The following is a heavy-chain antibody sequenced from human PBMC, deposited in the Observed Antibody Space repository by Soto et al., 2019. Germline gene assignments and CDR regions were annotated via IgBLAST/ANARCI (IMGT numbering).Heavy chain of an antibody. CDR2: ISSSSSYI. D-gene: IGHD3-10*01. CDR3: ARDQFDVFTMVRGVISGDFDY. V-gene: IGHV3-21*01. J-gene: IGHJ4*02. Sequence: EVQLVESGGGLVKPGGSLRLSCAASGFTFSSYSMNWVRQAPGKGLEWVSSISSSSSYIYYADSVKGRFTISRDNAKNSLYLQMNSLRAEDTAVYYCARDQFDVFTMVRGVISGDFDYWGQGTLVTVSS. CDR1: GFTFSSYS.